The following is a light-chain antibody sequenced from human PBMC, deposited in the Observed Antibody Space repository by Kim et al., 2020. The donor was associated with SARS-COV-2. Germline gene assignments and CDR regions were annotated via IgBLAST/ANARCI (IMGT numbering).Light chain of an antibody. V-gene: IGLV3-1*01. CDR1: KLVDKS. Sequence: QAQTATTACSGDKLVDKSVSCYQQTPCQSPLLVIYPDTKRPSGTPERFSGSTSRNTATLTISGTQAMDEADYYCKAWDSSTVFGGGTKVTV. CDR3: KAWDSSTV. CDR2: PDT. J-gene: IGLJ2*01.